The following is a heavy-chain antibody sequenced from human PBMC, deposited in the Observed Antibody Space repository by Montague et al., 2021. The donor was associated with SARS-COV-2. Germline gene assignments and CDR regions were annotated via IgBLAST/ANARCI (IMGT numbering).Heavy chain of an antibody. CDR2: IYYSGST. CDR1: GGSISSSSYY. CDR3: ATYYDILTGYYIDAFDI. J-gene: IGHJ3*02. V-gene: IGHV4-39*01. D-gene: IGHD3-9*01. Sequence: SETLSLTCTVSGGSISSSSYYWGWLRQPPGKGLEWIGSIYYSGSTYYNLSLKSRVTISVDTSKNQFSLKLSSVTAADTAVYYCATYYDILTGYYIDAFDIWGQGTMVTVSS.